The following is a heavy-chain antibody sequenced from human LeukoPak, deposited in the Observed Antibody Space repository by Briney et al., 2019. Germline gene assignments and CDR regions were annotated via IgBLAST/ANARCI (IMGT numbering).Heavy chain of an antibody. V-gene: IGHV4-4*07. CDR1: GGSISSYY. CDR2: IYTSGST. J-gene: IGHJ4*02. CDR3: ARNPTDSSGSYYFDY. D-gene: IGHD3-22*01. Sequence: SETLSLTCTVSGGSISSYYWSWIRQPAGKGLEWIGRIYTSGSTNYNPSLKSRVTMSVDTSKNQFSLKLSSVTAADTAVYYCARNPTDSSGSYYFDYWGQGTLVTVSS.